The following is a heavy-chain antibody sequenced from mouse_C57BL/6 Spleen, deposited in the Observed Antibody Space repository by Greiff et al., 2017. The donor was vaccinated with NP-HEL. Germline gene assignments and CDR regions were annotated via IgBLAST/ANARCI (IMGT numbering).Heavy chain of an antibody. J-gene: IGHJ2*01. CDR2: ISSGSSTI. D-gene: IGHD2-1*01. V-gene: IGHV5-17*01. Sequence: EVMLVESGGGLVKPGGSLKLSCAASGFTFSDYGMHWVRQAPEKGLEWVAYISSGSSTIYYADTVKGRFTISRDNAKNTLFLQMTSLRSEETAMYYCARGRGYYGNYDFDYWGKGTTLTVAS. CDR1: GFTFSDYG. CDR3: ARGRGYYGNYDFDY.